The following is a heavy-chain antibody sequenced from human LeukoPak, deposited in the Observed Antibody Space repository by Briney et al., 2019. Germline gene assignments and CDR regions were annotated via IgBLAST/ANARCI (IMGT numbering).Heavy chain of an antibody. Sequence: PSETLSLTCTVSGGSISGCYWSWIRQSPGRGPECIGYISYSGSTNYNPSLNGRATISLDTSRSQFSLRLSSVTAADTAVYKCARSDQHGSGGDLTTPFDAFDIWGHGTMVTVSS. D-gene: IGHD3-10*01. J-gene: IGHJ3*02. CDR3: ARSDQHGSGGDLTTPFDAFDI. CDR1: GGSISGCY. CDR2: ISYSGST. V-gene: IGHV4-59*01.